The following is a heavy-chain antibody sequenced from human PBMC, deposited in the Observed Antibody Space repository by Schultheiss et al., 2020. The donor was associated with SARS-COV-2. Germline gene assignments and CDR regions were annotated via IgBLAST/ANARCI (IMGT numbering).Heavy chain of an antibody. D-gene: IGHD4-11*01. V-gene: IGHV3-30*03. Sequence: GGSLRLSCAASGFTFSSYGMHWVRQAPGKGLEWVAVISYDGSNKYYADSVKGRFTISRDNSKNTLYLQMNSLRAEDTAVYYCARDDYSNSDGMDVWGQGTTVTVSS. CDR1: GFTFSSYG. J-gene: IGHJ6*02. CDR3: ARDDYSNSDGMDV. CDR2: ISYDGSNK.